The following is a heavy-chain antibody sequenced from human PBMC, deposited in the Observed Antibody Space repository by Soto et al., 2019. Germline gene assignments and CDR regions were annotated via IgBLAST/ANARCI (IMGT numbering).Heavy chain of an antibody. J-gene: IGHJ4*02. CDR1: GGSINDDLYY. D-gene: IGHD3-22*01. V-gene: IGHV4-30-4*01. CDR2: IYYTGST. Sequence: SETLSLTCTVSGGSINDDLYYWSWIRQTPGKGLEWIGYIYYTGSTYYNPSLKSRVVISIDTSQNQFSLKLSSVTAADTAVYYCASTSYFDNSGSANWGQGTLVTVSS. CDR3: ASTSYFDNSGSAN.